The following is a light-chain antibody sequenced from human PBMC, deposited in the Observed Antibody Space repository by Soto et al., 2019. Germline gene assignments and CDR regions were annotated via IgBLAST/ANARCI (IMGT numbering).Light chain of an antibody. CDR3: QQRSNWPRT. V-gene: IGKV3-11*01. Sequence: EIVLTQSPATLSLSPGERATLSFRASQSVSSYLAWYQQKPGQARRLLIYDASNRATGIPARFSGSGSGTDFTLTISSLEPEDFAVYYCQQRSNWPRTFGPGTKVDIK. CDR2: DAS. CDR1: QSVSSY. J-gene: IGKJ3*01.